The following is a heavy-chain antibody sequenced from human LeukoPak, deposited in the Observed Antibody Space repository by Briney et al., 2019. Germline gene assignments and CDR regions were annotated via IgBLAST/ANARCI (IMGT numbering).Heavy chain of an antibody. D-gene: IGHD3-10*01. V-gene: IGHV4-59*01. CDR2: IYNSGHT. CDR1: GPSISIYY. Sequence: SDTLSLTCTLSGPSISIYYWSWIRQPPGKGLEWIGYIYNSGHTNYNPSFKSRVTISEDTPKNQFSLKLSSVTAADTAVYYCVRDRELNYWGQGTLVTVSS. J-gene: IGHJ4*02. CDR3: VRDRELNY.